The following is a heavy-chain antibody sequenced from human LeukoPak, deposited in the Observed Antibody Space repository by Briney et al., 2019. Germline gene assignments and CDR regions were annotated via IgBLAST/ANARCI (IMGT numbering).Heavy chain of an antibody. CDR3: ARVPHPITMVRGVIIWFDP. D-gene: IGHD3-10*01. J-gene: IGHJ5*02. V-gene: IGHV1-2*06. CDR2: INPNSVGT. CDR1: GYTFTGYY. Sequence: ASVKVSCKPSGYTFTGYYMYWVRQAPRQRLEWMGRINPNSVGTNYAQKFQGRVTMNRDTSISTAYMELSRLRSDDTAVYYCARVPHPITMVRGVIIWFDPWGQGTLVTVSS.